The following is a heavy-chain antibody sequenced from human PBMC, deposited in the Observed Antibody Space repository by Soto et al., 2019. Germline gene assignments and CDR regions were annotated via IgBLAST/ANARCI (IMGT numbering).Heavy chain of an antibody. Sequence: GGSLRLSCAASGFTFSSYAMHWVRQAPGKGLEWVAVISYDGSNKYYADSVKGRFTISRDNSKNTLYLQMNSLRAEETAVYYCARDHLHYDYVWGSYRYTPYYYYGMDVWGQGTTVTVSS. D-gene: IGHD3-16*02. V-gene: IGHV3-30-3*01. CDR2: ISYDGSNK. CDR1: GFTFSSYA. CDR3: ARDHLHYDYVWGSYRYTPYYYYGMDV. J-gene: IGHJ6*02.